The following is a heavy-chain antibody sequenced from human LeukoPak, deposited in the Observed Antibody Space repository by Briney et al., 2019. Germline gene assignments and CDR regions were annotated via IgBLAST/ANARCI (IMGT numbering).Heavy chain of an antibody. J-gene: IGHJ4*02. Sequence: GASVKVSRKASGYTFTGYYMHWVRQAPGQGLEWMGWINPNSGGTNYAQKFQGRVTMTRDTSISTAYMELSRLRSDDTAVYYCARVYGFLEWLSFDYWGQGTLVTVSS. V-gene: IGHV1-2*02. CDR2: INPNSGGT. D-gene: IGHD3-3*01. CDR3: ARVYGFLEWLSFDY. CDR1: GYTFTGYY.